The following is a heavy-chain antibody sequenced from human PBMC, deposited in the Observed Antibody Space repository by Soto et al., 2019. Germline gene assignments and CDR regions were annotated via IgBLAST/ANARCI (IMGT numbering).Heavy chain of an antibody. CDR2: ISGSGGST. CDR1: GFTFSSYA. V-gene: IGHV3-23*01. Sequence: EVQLLESGGGLVQPGGSLRLSCAASGFTFSSYAMSWVRQAPGKGLEWVSAISGSGGSTYYADSVKGRFTISRDNSKNPLNLQMNTLRAEDTAVYYCAKDGGYSYGYSPRYYYGMDVWGQGTTVTVSS. CDR3: AKDGGYSYGYSPRYYYGMDV. D-gene: IGHD5-18*01. J-gene: IGHJ6*02.